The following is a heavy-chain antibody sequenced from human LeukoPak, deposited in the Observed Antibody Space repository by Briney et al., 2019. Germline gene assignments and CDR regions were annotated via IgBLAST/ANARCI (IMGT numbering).Heavy chain of an antibody. CDR2: IYYSGST. J-gene: IGHJ6*02. CDR1: GGSISSSSYY. V-gene: IGHV4-39*01. Sequence: SETLSLTCTVSGGSISSSSYYWGWIRQPPGKGLEWIGSIYYSGSTYYNPSLKSRVTISVDTSKNQFSLKLSSVTAADTAVNYCASRMVRGVIITIHYYYYGMDVWGQGTTVTVSS. CDR3: ASRMVRGVIITIHYYYYGMDV. D-gene: IGHD3-10*01.